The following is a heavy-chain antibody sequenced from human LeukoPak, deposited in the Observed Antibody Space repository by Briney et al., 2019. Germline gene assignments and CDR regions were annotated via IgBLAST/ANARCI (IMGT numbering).Heavy chain of an antibody. D-gene: IGHD1-1*01. CDR2: IKQDGSEK. V-gene: IGHV3-7*01. CDR1: GLTFMSYA. CDR3: ARGGNWWFDP. Sequence: GRSLRLSCAASAASGLTFMSYAMHWVRQAPGKGLEWVANIKQDGSEKYYVDSVEGRFTISRDNAKNSLYLQMNSLRAEDTAVYYCARGGNWWFDPWGQGTLVTVSS. J-gene: IGHJ5*02.